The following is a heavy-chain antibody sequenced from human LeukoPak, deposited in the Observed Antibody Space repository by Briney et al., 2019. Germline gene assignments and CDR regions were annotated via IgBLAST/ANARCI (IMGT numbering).Heavy chain of an antibody. V-gene: IGHV1-2*02. J-gene: IGHJ3*02. Sequence: ASVKVSCKASGYTFTGYYMHWVRQAPGQGLEWVGWINPNSGGTNYAQKFQGRVTMTRDTSISTAYMELSRLRSDDTAVYYCAREGYSSGWYGGHRPPPRIWGQGTMVTVSS. CDR3: AREGYSSGWYGGHRPPPRI. D-gene: IGHD6-19*01. CDR2: INPNSGGT. CDR1: GYTFTGYY.